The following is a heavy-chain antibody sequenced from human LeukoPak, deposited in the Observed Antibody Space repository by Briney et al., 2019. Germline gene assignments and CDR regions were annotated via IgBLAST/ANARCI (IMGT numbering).Heavy chain of an antibody. CDR3: ARQGDDDSGGSVANWFDP. Sequence: PGGSLRLSCAASEFALSNYAKAWVRQAPGKGLEWVSSISGDGAYIYYADSVKGRFTTSRDNSKNTLYLQMNSLRADDTAVYYCARQGDDDSGGSVANWFDPWGQGTLVTVSS. D-gene: IGHD3-10*01. CDR2: ISGDGAYI. V-gene: IGHV3-23*01. J-gene: IGHJ5*02. CDR1: EFALSNYA.